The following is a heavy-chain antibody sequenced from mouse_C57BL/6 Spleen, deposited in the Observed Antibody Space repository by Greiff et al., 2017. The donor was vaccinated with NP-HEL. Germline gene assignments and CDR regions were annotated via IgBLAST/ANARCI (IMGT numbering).Heavy chain of an antibody. CDR3: ARELGRDFDV. D-gene: IGHD4-1*01. J-gene: IGHJ1*03. Sequence: EVQLVESGGGLVKPGGSLKLSCAASGFTFSSYAMSWVRQTPEKRLEWVATISDGGSYTYYPDNVKGRFTISRDNAKNNLYLQMSHLKSEDTGMYYCARELGRDFDVWGTGTTVTVSS. CDR2: ISDGGSYT. CDR1: GFTFSSYA. V-gene: IGHV5-4*01.